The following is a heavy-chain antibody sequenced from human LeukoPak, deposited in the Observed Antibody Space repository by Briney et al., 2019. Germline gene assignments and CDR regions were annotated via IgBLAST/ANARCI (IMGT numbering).Heavy chain of an antibody. Sequence: GSLRLSCAASGFTFSSSAMSWVRQVPGKGLEWVSGISASGGSTYYADSVRGRFTISRDNSKNTLYVQMNSLRDEDTAVYHCAKDQRWESPHYLDSWGQGTLVTVSS. V-gene: IGHV3-23*01. CDR1: GFTFSSSA. D-gene: IGHD1-26*01. CDR3: AKDQRWESPHYLDS. J-gene: IGHJ4*02. CDR2: ISASGGST.